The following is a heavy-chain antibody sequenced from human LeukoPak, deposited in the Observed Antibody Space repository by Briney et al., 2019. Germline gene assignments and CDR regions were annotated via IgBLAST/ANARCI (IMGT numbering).Heavy chain of an antibody. Sequence: ASVKVSCKASGYTFTSYYMHWVRQAPGEGLEWMGIINPSGGSTSYAQKFQGRVAMTRDMSTSTVYMELSSLRSEDTAEYYCARVAAEVVGVPGAIGFGWLRRDYYYMDVWGKGTTVTVSS. D-gene: IGHD2-2*02. CDR3: ARVAAEVVGVPGAIGFGWLRRDYYYMDV. V-gene: IGHV1-46*01. J-gene: IGHJ6*03. CDR1: GYTFTSYY. CDR2: INPSGGST.